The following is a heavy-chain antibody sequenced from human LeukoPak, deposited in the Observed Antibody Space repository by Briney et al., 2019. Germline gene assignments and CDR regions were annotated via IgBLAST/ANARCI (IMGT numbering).Heavy chain of an antibody. J-gene: IGHJ4*02. CDR1: GGSISSYY. CDR2: IYYSGST. V-gene: IGHV4-59*01. CDR3: AGGSSWYLFDY. D-gene: IGHD6-13*01. Sequence: PSETLSLTCTVSGGSISSYYWSWIRQPPGKGLEWIGYIYYSGSTNYNPSLKSRVTISVDTSKNQFSLKLSSVTAADTAVYYCAGGSSWYLFDYWGQGTLVTVS.